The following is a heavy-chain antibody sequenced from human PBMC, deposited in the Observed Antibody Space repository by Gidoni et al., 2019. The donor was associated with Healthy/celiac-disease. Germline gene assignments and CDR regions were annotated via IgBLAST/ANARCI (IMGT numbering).Heavy chain of an antibody. Sequence: QLQLQESGPGLVKPSETLSLTCTVSGGSISSSSYYWGWIRQPPGKGLEWIGSIYYSGSTYYNPSLKSRVTISVDTSKNQFSLKLSSVTAADTAVYYCARRTGYLTRYYFDYWGQGTLVTVSS. D-gene: IGHD3-9*01. CDR1: GGSISSSSYY. CDR2: IYYSGST. V-gene: IGHV4-39*01. J-gene: IGHJ4*02. CDR3: ARRTGYLTRYYFDY.